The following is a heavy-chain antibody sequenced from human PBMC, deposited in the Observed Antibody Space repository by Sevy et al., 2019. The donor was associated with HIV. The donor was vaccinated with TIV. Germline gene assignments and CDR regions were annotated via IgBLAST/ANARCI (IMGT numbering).Heavy chain of an antibody. CDR2: INPSGGST. D-gene: IGHD2-8*01. Sequence: ASVKVSCKASGYTFTSYYMHWVRQAPGQGLEWMGIINPSGGSTSFAQKFQGRVTLTRDTSTSTVYMELSSLRSEDTAVYYCARGVLTVYAILAEGGVFDYWGQGTLVTVSS. CDR3: ARGVLTVYAILAEGGVFDY. J-gene: IGHJ4*02. V-gene: IGHV1-46*01. CDR1: GYTFTSYY.